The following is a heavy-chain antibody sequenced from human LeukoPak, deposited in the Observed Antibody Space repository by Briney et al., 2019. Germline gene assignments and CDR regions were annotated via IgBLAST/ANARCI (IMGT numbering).Heavy chain of an antibody. CDR2: IYYSGST. J-gene: IGHJ4*02. V-gene: IGHV4-39*01. CDR1: GGSISSYY. Sequence: SETLSLTCTVSGGSISSYYWGWIRQPPGKGLEWIGSIYYSGSTYYNPSLKSRVTISVDTSKNQFSLKLSSVTAADTAVYYCARNHIAVAGSFDYWGQGTLVTVSS. CDR3: ARNHIAVAGSFDY. D-gene: IGHD6-19*01.